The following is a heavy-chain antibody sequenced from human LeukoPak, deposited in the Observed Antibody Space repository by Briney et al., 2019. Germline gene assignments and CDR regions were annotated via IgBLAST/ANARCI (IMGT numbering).Heavy chain of an antibody. CDR1: GFTFSVTA. V-gene: IGHV3-13*01. CDR3: ARGAGRGFNP. CDR2: IGTAGDT. D-gene: IGHD3-10*01. Sequence: QSRGSLRLSSAASGFTFSVTAMSWVGPAPGKGRGWVSGIGTAGDTYYLGSVKGRFTISRENAKNSVYLQMNSIRVGATAVYYCARGAGRGFNPWGQGTLVTVSS. J-gene: IGHJ5*02.